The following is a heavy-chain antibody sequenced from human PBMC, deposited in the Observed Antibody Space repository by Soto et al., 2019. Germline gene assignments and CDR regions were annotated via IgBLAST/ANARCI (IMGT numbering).Heavy chain of an antibody. CDR1: GGTFSSYT. D-gene: IGHD3-22*01. J-gene: IGHJ4*01. V-gene: IGHV1-69*02. CDR3: ASGDPQGPLYYDSSGYTWPFGY. CDR2: IIPILGIA. Sequence: SVKVSCKASGGTFSSYTISWVRQAPGQGLEWMGRIIPILGIANYAQKFQGRVTITADKSTSTAYMELSSLRSEDTAVYYCASGDPQGPLYYDSSGYTWPFGYWG.